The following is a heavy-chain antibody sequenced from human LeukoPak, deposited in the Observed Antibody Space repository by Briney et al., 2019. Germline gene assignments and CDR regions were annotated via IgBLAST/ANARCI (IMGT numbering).Heavy chain of an antibody. Sequence: GGSLRLSCAASGFTFSIYWMSWVRQAPGKGLEWVANIKQDESEKYYVDSVKGRFTISRDNAKNSLYLQMNSLRDEDTAVYYCARHLGSTVYFDYWGQGTLVTVSS. CDR3: ARHLGSTVYFDY. V-gene: IGHV3-7*01. J-gene: IGHJ4*02. CDR2: IKQDESEK. CDR1: GFTFSIYW. D-gene: IGHD7-27*01.